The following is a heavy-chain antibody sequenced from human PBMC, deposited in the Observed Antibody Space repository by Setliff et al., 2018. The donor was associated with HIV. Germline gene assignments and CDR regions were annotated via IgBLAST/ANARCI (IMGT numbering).Heavy chain of an antibody. D-gene: IGHD5-12*01. Sequence: GSLRLSCGASGFSFSSYSMNWVRQAPVKGLEWVSYISPSSTIIYYPDSVKGRFTISRDNSKKMVYLQMNSLRAEDTAVYYCARQDLGAYAPLRYWGQGTLVTVSS. CDR3: ARQDLGAYAPLRY. J-gene: IGHJ4*02. CDR1: GFSFSSYS. V-gene: IGHV3-48*01. CDR2: ISPSSTII.